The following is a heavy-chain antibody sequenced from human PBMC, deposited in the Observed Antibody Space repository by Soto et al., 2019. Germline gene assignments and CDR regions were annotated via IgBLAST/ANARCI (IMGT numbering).Heavy chain of an antibody. CDR2: IYYSGST. D-gene: IGHD3-10*01. J-gene: IGHJ6*03. CDR3: ARLSGYGSVPGRGVQHYYYMDV. V-gene: IGHV4-59*08. Sequence: PSETLSLTCTVSGGSISSYYWSWIRQPPGKGLEWIRYIYYSGSTNYNPSLKSRVTISVDTSKNQFSLKLSSVTAADTAVYYCARLSGYGSVPGRGVQHYYYMDVWGKGTTVTVSS. CDR1: GGSISSYY.